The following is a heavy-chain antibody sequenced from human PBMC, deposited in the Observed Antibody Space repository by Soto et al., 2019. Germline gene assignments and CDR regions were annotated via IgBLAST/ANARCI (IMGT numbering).Heavy chain of an antibody. V-gene: IGHV4-59*01. D-gene: IGHD4-17*01. Sequence: LSETLSLTCTVSGGSISSYYWSWIRQPPGKGLEWIGYIYYSGSTNYNPSLKSRVTISVDTSKNQFSLKLSSVTAADTAVYYCARAPVGYGDYYFDYWGQGTLVTVSS. CDR2: IYYSGST. CDR1: GGSISSYY. CDR3: ARAPVGYGDYYFDY. J-gene: IGHJ4*02.